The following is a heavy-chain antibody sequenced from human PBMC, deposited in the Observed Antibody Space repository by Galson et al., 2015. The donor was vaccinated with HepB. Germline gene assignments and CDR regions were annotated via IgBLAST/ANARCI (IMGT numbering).Heavy chain of an antibody. CDR1: GFTFDDYG. CDR2: INWNGGST. D-gene: IGHD2-2*01. Sequence: SLRLSCAASGFTFDDYGMSWVRQAPGKGLEWVSGINWNGGSTGYADSVKGRFTISRDNAKNSLYLQMNSLRAEDTALYYCARALGYCSSTSCLTLGYYYGMDVWGQGTTVTVSS. V-gene: IGHV3-20*04. CDR3: ARALGYCSSTSCLTLGYYYGMDV. J-gene: IGHJ6*02.